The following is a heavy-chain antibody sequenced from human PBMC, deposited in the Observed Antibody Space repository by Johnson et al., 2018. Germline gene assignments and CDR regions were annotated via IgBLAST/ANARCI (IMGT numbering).Heavy chain of an antibody. Sequence: VQLVESGGGLRQPGGSLRLSCAASGFNVSSNYLNWVRQAPGKGLEWVSVIYAGGHTFYAGSVKGRFTISRENSRNTLYLHMSTLRAEDTAVYYCARESTMGYSPEGDAFNIWGQGTMVIVSS. V-gene: IGHV3-53*01. D-gene: IGHD4/OR15-4a*01. CDR3: ARESTMGYSPEGDAFNI. CDR1: GFNVSSNY. J-gene: IGHJ3*02. CDR2: IYAGGHT.